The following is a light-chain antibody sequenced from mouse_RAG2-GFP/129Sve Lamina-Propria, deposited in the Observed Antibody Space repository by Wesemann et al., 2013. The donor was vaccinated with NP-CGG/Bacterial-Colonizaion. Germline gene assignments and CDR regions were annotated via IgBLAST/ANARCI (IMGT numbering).Light chain of an antibody. CDR1: QNVGTN. Sequence: DIVMTQSQKFMSTSVGDRVIVTCKASQNVGTNVAWYQQKPGQSPKALIYSASYRYSGVPDRFTGSGSGTVFTLTISNVQSEDLAEYFCQQYNSYPYTFGGGTKLEIK. CDR3: QQYNSYPYT. CDR2: SAS. V-gene: IGKV6-15*01. J-gene: IGKJ2*01.